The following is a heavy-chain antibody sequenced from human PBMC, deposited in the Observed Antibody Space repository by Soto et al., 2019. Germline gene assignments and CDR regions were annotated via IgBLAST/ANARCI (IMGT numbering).Heavy chain of an antibody. D-gene: IGHD2-2*01. CDR3: ARDGHIVVVPAAQYGMDV. CDR1: GVSISSGGYY. V-gene: IGHV4-30-4*08. J-gene: IGHJ6*02. Sequence: PSETLSLTCTVSGVSISSGGYYWNWIRQHPGKGLEWIGYSYYSGNTYYNPSLESRVTISVDTSKNQFSLKLSSVTAADTAVYYCARDGHIVVVPAAQYGMDVWGQGTTVTVSS. CDR2: SYYSGNT.